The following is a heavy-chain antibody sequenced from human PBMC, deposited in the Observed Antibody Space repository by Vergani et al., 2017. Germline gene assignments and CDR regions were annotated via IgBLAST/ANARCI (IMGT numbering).Heavy chain of an antibody. CDR1: GFSFPGYA. CDR2: VSGSSATP. D-gene: IGHD4-17*01. Sequence: EVQLLESGGGLVQPGGSLRLSCEASGFSFPGYAMSWVRQAPGKGLEWVSSVSGSSATPYYADSVKGRFIISRDNSKNTLYLQMNSLRADDTAVYYCAKDVTTSYYYYGMDVWGQGTTVTVSS. CDR3: AKDVTTSYYYYGMDV. V-gene: IGHV3-23*01. J-gene: IGHJ6*02.